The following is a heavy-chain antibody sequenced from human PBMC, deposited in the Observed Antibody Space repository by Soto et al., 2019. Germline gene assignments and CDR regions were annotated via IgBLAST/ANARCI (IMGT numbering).Heavy chain of an antibody. CDR3: ARGRGGYQLLSRYFDL. Sequence: GGSLRLSCAASGFTFSSYWMSWVRQAPGKGLEWVANIKQDGSEKYYVDSVKGRFTISRDNAKNSLYLQMNSLRAEDTAVYYCARGRGGYQLLSRYFDLWGRGTLVTVSS. V-gene: IGHV3-7*01. CDR1: GFTFSSYW. CDR2: IKQDGSEK. J-gene: IGHJ2*01. D-gene: IGHD2-2*01.